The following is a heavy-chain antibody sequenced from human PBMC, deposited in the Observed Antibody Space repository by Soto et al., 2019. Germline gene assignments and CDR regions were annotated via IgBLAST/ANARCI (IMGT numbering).Heavy chain of an antibody. CDR3: AKGSAAIYYYYYGMDV. J-gene: IGHJ6*02. CDR1: GFTFSSYA. Sequence: GSLRLSCAASGFTFSSYAMSWVRQAPGKGLEWVSAISGSGGSTYYADSVKGRFTISRDNSKNTLYLQMNSLRAEDTAVYYCAKGSAAIYYYYYGMDVWGQGTTVTVSS. CDR2: ISGSGGST. D-gene: IGHD2-2*02. V-gene: IGHV3-23*01.